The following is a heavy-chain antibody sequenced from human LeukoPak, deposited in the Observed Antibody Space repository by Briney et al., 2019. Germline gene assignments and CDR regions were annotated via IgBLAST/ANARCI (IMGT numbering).Heavy chain of an antibody. D-gene: IGHD2-15*01. Sequence: GGSLRLSCAASGFTFSSSAMSWVRQAPGKGLEWVSAISGSGCSTYYADSVKGRFTISRDNSKNTLYLQMNSLRAEDTAVYYCAKDPEYCSGGSCYPDAFDIWGQGTMVTVSS. CDR2: ISGSGCST. CDR3: AKDPEYCSGGSCYPDAFDI. J-gene: IGHJ3*02. V-gene: IGHV3-23*01. CDR1: GFTFSSSA.